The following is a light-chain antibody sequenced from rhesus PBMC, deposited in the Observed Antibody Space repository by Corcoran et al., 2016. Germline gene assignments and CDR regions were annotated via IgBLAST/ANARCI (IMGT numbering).Light chain of an antibody. J-gene: IGLJ1*01. CDR1: RSDIGGANR. Sequence: QAAPPQSPSVSGSPGQSVTISCIGTRSDIGGANRVSWYQLHPGKAPKVLIYAVIKRPSGVSDRFSGSESGNTASLTISGLQVEDEADYYCSSYGTFNTFTFGSGTRLTVL. V-gene: IGLV2-13*03. CDR2: AVI. CDR3: SSYGTFNTFT.